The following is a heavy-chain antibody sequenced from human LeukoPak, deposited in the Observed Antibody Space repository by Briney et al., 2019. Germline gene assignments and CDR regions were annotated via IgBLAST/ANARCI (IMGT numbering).Heavy chain of an antibody. J-gene: IGHJ4*02. D-gene: IGHD5-12*01. CDR3: ARDDPYSGYDYDS. CDR1: GFTFDNYA. Sequence: GGSLRLSCAASGFTFDNYAFNWVRQPPGKGPEWVAGIIDGGTTSYADSVKGGCTISRGNAKHSLDLQMNSLRAKDTAFYYCARDDPYSGYDYDSWGRGVLVTVSS. V-gene: IGHV3-20*04. CDR2: IIDGGTT.